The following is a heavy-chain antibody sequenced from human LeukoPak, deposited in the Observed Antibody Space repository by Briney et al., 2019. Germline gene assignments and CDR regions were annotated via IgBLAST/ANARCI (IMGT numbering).Heavy chain of an antibody. D-gene: IGHD5-18*01. Sequence: ASEKVSCKASGCTFSSYAISWVRQAPGQGLEWMGGIIPIFGTANYAQKFQGRVTITTDESTSTAYMELSSLRSEDTAVYYCARDMHTAMVPGVFDYWGQGTLVTVSS. CDR1: GCTFSSYA. CDR2: IIPIFGTA. CDR3: ARDMHTAMVPGVFDY. J-gene: IGHJ4*02. V-gene: IGHV1-69*05.